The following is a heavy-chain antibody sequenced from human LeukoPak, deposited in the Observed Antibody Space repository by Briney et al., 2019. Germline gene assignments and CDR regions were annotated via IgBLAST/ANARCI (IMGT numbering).Heavy chain of an antibody. CDR1: RFTLSTYW. D-gene: IGHD3-3*01. CDR3: ARGVPYDSWSGPHYSDY. V-gene: IGHV3-7*01. J-gene: IGHJ4*02. Sequence: GGSLRLSCAASRFTLSTYWMSWVRQAPGKELEWVAHIKQDGSQEYYVDSVKGRFTISRDSAKNSLYLQMNSLRAEDTAVYYCARGVPYDSWSGPHYSDYWGQGTLVTVSS. CDR2: IKQDGSQE.